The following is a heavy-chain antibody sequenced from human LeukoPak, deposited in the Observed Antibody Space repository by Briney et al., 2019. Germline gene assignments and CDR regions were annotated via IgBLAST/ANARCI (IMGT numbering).Heavy chain of an antibody. CDR1: GGSVNNYY. CDR3: ARGQYQLLLGAFDI. J-gene: IGHJ3*02. Sequence: SETLSLTCTVSGGSVNNYYWSWIRQPPGKGLEWIGYIYYSGSTNYNPSLKSRVTISVDTSKNQFSLKLSSVTAADTAVYYCARGQYQLLLGAFDIWGQGTMVTVSS. D-gene: IGHD2-2*01. V-gene: IGHV4-59*02. CDR2: IYYSGST.